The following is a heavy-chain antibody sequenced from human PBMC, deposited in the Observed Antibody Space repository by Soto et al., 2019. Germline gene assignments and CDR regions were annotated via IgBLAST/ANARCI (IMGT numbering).Heavy chain of an antibody. CDR1: GYSFTSYW. V-gene: IGHV5-10-1*01. CDR3: ARLDSSTSCYANY. Sequence: PGESLKISCKCSGYSFTSYWISWVRQMPGKGLEWMGRIDPSDSYTNYSPSFQGHVTISADKSISTAYLQWSSLKASDTAMYYCARLDSSTSCYANYWGQGTLVTVSS. CDR2: IDPSDSYT. J-gene: IGHJ4*02. D-gene: IGHD2-2*01.